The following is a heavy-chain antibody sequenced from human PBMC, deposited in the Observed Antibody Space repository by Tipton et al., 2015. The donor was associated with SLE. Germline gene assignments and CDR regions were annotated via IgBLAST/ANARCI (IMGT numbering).Heavy chain of an antibody. D-gene: IGHD3-16*01. CDR1: GGSLSRYY. Sequence: LRFSCTVSGGSLSRYYWSWIRQPPGKGLEWIGYIYYSGNTYYNPSLKSRVTISIDTSKKQFSLNLSSVTAADTAVYYCASGQDYRYFFDNWGQGTLVTVSS. J-gene: IGHJ4*02. V-gene: IGHV4-59*01. CDR2: IYYSGNT. CDR3: ASGQDYRYFFDN.